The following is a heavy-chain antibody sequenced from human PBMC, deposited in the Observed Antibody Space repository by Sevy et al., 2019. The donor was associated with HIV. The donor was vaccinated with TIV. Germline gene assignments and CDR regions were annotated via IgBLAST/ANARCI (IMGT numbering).Heavy chain of an antibody. V-gene: IGHV3-23*01. CDR1: GFTFSTYT. CDR3: AKGDRTFYGLDV. J-gene: IGHJ6*02. D-gene: IGHD2-15*01. CDR2: ISGSAGST. Sequence: GGSLRFSCAASGFTFSTYTMSWVRQAPGKGLEWVSAISGSAGSTYYADLVQGRFTISRDKSKNTLYLQMNSLRAEDTAVYYCAKGDRTFYGLDVWGQGTTVTVSS.